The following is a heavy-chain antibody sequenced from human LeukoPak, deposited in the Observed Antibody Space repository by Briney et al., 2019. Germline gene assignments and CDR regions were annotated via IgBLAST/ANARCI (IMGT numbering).Heavy chain of an antibody. V-gene: IGHV3-74*01. CDR2: INSDGSST. CDR3: ARGGGTIYMFDY. D-gene: IGHD2/OR15-2a*01. CDR1: GFTFNRYR. J-gene: IGHJ4*02. Sequence: GGSLRLSRAASGFTFNRYRTHWVRPGPRKGLVWGSRINSDGSSTTYAVSVKGRFTISRDNARNTLYLQMNSLRAEDTAVYYCARGGGTIYMFDYWGQGTLVTVSS.